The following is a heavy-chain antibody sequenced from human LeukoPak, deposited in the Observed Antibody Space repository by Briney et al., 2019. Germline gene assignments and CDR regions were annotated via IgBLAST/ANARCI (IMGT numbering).Heavy chain of an antibody. D-gene: IGHD6-6*01. CDR2: INPDSGGT. CDR1: GYTFTGYY. CDR3: GRDSRSSFDY. V-gene: IGHV1-2*02. Sequence: ASVTVSFTASGYTFTGYYIQWVRQAPGQGLEWMGWINPDSGGTFYAQKFQGRVTMTRDTSISTAYMELSRLRSDDTAIYYCGRDSRSSFDYWGQGTLVTVPS. J-gene: IGHJ4*02.